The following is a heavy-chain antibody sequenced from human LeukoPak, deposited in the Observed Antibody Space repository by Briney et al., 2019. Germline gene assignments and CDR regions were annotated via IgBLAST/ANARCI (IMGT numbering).Heavy chain of an antibody. CDR3: ARSNTAMVNWGAFDI. J-gene: IGHJ3*02. CDR2: INHSGST. V-gene: IGHV4-34*01. D-gene: IGHD5-18*01. CDR1: GGSISSYY. Sequence: KTSETLSLTCTVSGGSISSYYWSWIRQPPGKGLEWIGEINHSGSTNYDPSLKSRVTISVDTSKNQFSLKLSSVTAADTAVYYCARSNTAMVNWGAFDIWGQGTMVTVSS.